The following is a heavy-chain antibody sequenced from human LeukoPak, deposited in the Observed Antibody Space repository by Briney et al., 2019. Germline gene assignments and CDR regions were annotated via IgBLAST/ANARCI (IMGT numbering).Heavy chain of an antibody. CDR3: ARDQSDGYGQLY. V-gene: IGHV3-7*01. Sequence: GGSLRLSCVASGFTFSSYWMSWVRQAPGKGLEWVAIIKQDGSQKYYVDSVKGRFTISRDNAKNSLYLQMNSLRAEDTAVYYCARDQSDGYGQLYWGQGTLVTVSS. CDR1: GFTFSSYW. D-gene: IGHD5-24*01. J-gene: IGHJ4*02. CDR2: IKQDGSQK.